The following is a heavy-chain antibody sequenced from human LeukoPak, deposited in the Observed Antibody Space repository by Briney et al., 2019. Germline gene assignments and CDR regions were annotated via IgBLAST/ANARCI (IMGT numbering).Heavy chain of an antibody. V-gene: IGHV3-7*01. CDR1: GFTFSGYW. D-gene: IGHD1-26*01. CDR3: ARQRGSYSFVY. CDR2: IKQDGSEK. J-gene: IGHJ4*02. Sequence: GGSLRLSCAASGFTFSGYWMSWVRQAPGKGLEWVANIKQDGSEKYYVDSVKGRFTISRDNAKNSLYLQMNSLRAEDTAVYYCARQRGSYSFVYWGQGTLVTVSS.